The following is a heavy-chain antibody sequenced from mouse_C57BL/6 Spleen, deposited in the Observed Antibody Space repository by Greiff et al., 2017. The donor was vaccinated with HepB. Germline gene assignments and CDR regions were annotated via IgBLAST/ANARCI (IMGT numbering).Heavy chain of an antibody. Sequence: QVQLQQPGTELVKPGASVKLSCKASGYTFTSYWMHWVKQRPGQGLEWIGNINPSNGGTNYNEKFKSKATLTVDKSSSTAYMQLSSLTSEDSAVYYCAKGITTVVATHWYFDVWGTWTTVTVSS. V-gene: IGHV1-53*01. CDR1: GYTFTSYW. J-gene: IGHJ1*03. D-gene: IGHD1-1*01. CDR2: INPSNGGT. CDR3: AKGITTVVATHWYFDV.